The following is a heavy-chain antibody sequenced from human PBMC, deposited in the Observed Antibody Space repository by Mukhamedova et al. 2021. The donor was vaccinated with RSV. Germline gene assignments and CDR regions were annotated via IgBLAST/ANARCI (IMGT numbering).Heavy chain of an antibody. J-gene: IGHJ6*03. V-gene: IGHV3-74*01. D-gene: IGHD1-26*01. CDR3: AREVGEAVGGYYYMDV. Sequence: KGRFTISRDNAKNTLYLQMNSLRAEDTAVYYCAREVGEAVGGYYYMDVWGKGTTVTVSS.